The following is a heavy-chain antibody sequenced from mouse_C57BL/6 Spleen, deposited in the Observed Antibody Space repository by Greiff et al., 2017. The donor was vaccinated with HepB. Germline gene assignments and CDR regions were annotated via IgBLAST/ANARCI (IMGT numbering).Heavy chain of an antibody. D-gene: IGHD4-1*01. Sequence: QVQLKQSGAELVRPGASVTLSCKASGYTFTDYEMHWVKQTPVHGLEWIGAIDPETGGTAYNQKFKGKAILTADKSSSTAYMELRSLTSEDSAVYYCTRRSWDGVDYWGQGTTLTVSS. CDR2: IDPETGGT. V-gene: IGHV1-15*01. CDR1: GYTFTDYE. CDR3: TRRSWDGVDY. J-gene: IGHJ2*01.